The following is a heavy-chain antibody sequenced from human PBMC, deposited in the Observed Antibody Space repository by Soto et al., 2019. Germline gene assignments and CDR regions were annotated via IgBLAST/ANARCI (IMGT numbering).Heavy chain of an antibody. CDR1: GFTFRSYA. Sequence: EVHLLVSGGGLVQPGGSLRLSCAASGFTFRSYAMSWVRQAPGKGLEWVSSTDNSGTYPWHAYSVKGRFTISRDHSQNTLYLEMNSLRAEDTAVYYCAKGSASGRPYYFDSWGQGTLVTVSS. CDR2: TDNSGTYP. CDR3: AKGSASGRPYYFDS. D-gene: IGHD3-10*01. J-gene: IGHJ4*02. V-gene: IGHV3-23*05.